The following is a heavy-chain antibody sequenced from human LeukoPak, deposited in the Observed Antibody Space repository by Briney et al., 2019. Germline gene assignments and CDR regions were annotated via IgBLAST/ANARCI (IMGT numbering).Heavy chain of an antibody. D-gene: IGHD5-18*01. V-gene: IGHV3-30-3*01. Sequence: GGSLRLSCAASGFTFSSYAMHWVRQAPGKGLEWVAVISYDGSNKYYADSVKGRFTISRDNSKNTLYLQMNSLRAEDTAVYYCARDSYGLDYWGQGTLVTVSS. J-gene: IGHJ4*02. CDR3: ARDSYGLDY. CDR1: GFTFSSYA. CDR2: ISYDGSNK.